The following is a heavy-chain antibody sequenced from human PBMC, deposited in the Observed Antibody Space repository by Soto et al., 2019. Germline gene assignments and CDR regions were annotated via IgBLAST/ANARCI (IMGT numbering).Heavy chain of an antibody. D-gene: IGHD3-3*01. CDR1: GGSISSGGYY. Sequence: QVQLQESGPGLVKPSQTLSLTCTVSGGSISSGGYYWSWIRQHPGKGLEWIGYIYYSGSTYYNPSLKSRVTIAVDTYKNQFSLKLSSVTAADTAVYYCARDPAQEMHGIWSGYYADWYFDLWGRGTLVTVSS. CDR2: IYYSGST. CDR3: ARDPAQEMHGIWSGYYADWYFDL. V-gene: IGHV4-31*03. J-gene: IGHJ2*01.